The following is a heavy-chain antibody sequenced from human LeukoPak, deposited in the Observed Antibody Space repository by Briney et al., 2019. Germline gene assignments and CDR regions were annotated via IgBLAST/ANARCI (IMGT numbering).Heavy chain of an antibody. D-gene: IGHD6-13*01. V-gene: IGHV4-59*01. Sequence: PTETLSLTCTVSGGSISSYYWSWIRQPPGKGLEWIGYIYYSGSTNYNPSLKSRVTISVDTSKNQFSLKLSSVTAADTAVYYCARHFPSSWYVYGRGFDPWGQGTLVTVSS. CDR1: GGSISSYY. CDR3: ARHFPSSWYVYGRGFDP. CDR2: IYYSGST. J-gene: IGHJ5*02.